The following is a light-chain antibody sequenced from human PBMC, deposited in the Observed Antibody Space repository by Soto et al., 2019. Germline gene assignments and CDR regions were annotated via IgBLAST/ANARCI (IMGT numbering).Light chain of an antibody. J-gene: IGLJ2*01. V-gene: IGLV4-69*01. Sequence: QLVLTQSPSASASLGASVKLTRTLSSGHRSYAIAWHQQQPEKGPRYLMKLNSDGSHSKGDGIPDRFSGSSSGAERYLTISSLQSEDEADYYCQTWGTGIRVFGGGTQLTVL. CDR3: QTWGTGIRV. CDR1: SGHRSYA. CDR2: LNSDGSH.